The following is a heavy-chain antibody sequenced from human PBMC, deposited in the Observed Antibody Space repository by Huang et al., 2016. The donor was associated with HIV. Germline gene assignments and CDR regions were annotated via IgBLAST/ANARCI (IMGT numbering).Heavy chain of an antibody. CDR3: AAHGRIVGIPAAPLRFDP. CDR1: GGSIRSSSYY. D-gene: IGHD6-13*01. V-gene: IGHV4-39*01. J-gene: IGHJ5*02. CDR2: IYQSGTT. Sequence: QLQLQESGPGLVKPSETLSLTCTVSGGSIRSSSYYCGWLRQPPGKGLEWVGSIYQSGTTYYNPSLKSRVTISVDTSRTQFSLKLSSVTAADTAVYYCAAHGRIVGIPAAPLRFDPWGQGTLVTVSS.